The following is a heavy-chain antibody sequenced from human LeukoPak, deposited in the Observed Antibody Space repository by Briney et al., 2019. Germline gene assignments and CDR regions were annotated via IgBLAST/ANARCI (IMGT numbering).Heavy chain of an antibody. CDR2: ISAYNGNT. CDR3: AASVVVPAAKLSYYYYGMDV. J-gene: IGHJ6*02. Sequence: GASVKVSCKASGYTFTSYGISWVRQAPGQGLEWMGWISAYNGNTNYAQKLQGRVTMTTDTSTSTAYMELRSLRSDDTAVYYCAASVVVPAAKLSYYYYGMDVWGQGTTVTVSS. D-gene: IGHD2-2*01. V-gene: IGHV1-18*01. CDR1: GYTFTSYG.